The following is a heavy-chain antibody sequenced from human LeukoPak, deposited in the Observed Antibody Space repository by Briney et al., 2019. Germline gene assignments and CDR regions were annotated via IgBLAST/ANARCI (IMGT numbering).Heavy chain of an antibody. CDR3: ARGELGYFDY. Sequence: KSSETLSLTCTVSGGSISSYYCNWIRQPPGKGLEWTGYIYYSGNTNYNPSLKCRLTISLDTSKNQFSLKMSSVTAADTAVYYCARGELGYFDYWGQGTLVTVSS. CDR1: GGSISSYY. CDR2: IYYSGNT. D-gene: IGHD3-16*01. V-gene: IGHV4-59*01. J-gene: IGHJ4*02.